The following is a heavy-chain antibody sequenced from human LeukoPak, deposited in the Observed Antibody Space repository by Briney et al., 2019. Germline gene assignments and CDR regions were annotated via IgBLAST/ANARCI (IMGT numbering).Heavy chain of an antibody. V-gene: IGHV4-61*02. CDR1: GDSISSGSYY. CDR3: ARGSLGREVSAFFKN. D-gene: IGHD5/OR15-5a*01. J-gene: IGHJ4*02. CDR2: IYTTGST. Sequence: PSQTLSLTCSVSGDSISSGSYYWSWIRQPAGKGLEWIGRIYTTGSTNYNPSLKSRVTISVDTSENQFSLRLSSVTDADTAVYYCARGSLGREVSAFFKNWGQGILVTVSS.